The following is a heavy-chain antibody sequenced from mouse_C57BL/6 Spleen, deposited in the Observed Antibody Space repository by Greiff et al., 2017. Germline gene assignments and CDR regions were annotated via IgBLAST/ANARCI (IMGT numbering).Heavy chain of an antibody. J-gene: IGHJ3*01. CDR1: GFTFSSYT. D-gene: IGHD2-4*01. Sequence: EVQLVEPGGGLVKPGGSLKLSCAASGFTFSSYTMSWVRQTPEKRLEWVATISGGGGNTYYPDSVKGRFTISRDNAKNTLYLQMSSLGSEDTALYYCARHNDYAWFAYWGQGTLVTVSA. CDR2: ISGGGGNT. V-gene: IGHV5-9*01. CDR3: ARHNDYAWFAY.